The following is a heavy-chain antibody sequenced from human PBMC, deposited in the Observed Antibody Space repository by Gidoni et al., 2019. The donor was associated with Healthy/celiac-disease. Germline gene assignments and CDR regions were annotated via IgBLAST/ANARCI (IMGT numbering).Heavy chain of an antibody. CDR3: AKGPSGWLNYYFDY. J-gene: IGHJ4*02. D-gene: IGHD6-19*01. Sequence: EVQLVESGGGLVQPGRSLRLSCAASGFTFDDYAMPWVRQAPGKGLEWVSGISWNSGSIGYADSVKGRFTISRDNAKNSLYLQMNSLRAEDTALYYCAKGPSGWLNYYFDYWGQGTLVTVSS. V-gene: IGHV3-9*01. CDR1: GFTFDDYA. CDR2: ISWNSGSI.